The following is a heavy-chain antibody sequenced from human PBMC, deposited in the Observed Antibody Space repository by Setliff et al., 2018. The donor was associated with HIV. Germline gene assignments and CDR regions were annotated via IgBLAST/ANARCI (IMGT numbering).Heavy chain of an antibody. Sequence: ASVKVSCKASGYTFTGNYMHWVRQAPGQGLEWMGRINPNSGGTNYAQKFKGRVTMTRDTSISTAYMEVRSLRSDDTAVYYCARVVPVTISDYYYYMDVWGKGTTVTVSS. CDR3: ARVVPVTISDYYYYMDV. V-gene: IGHV1-2*06. CDR2: INPNSGGT. J-gene: IGHJ6*03. D-gene: IGHD3-10*01. CDR1: GYTFTGNY.